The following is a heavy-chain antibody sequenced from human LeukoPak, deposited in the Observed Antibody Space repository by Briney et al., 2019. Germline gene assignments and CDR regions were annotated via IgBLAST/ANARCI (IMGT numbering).Heavy chain of an antibody. CDR1: GGSISSSSYY. CDR3: ARQNYYYGMDV. V-gene: IGHV4-39*07. Sequence: SETLSLTCTVSGGSISSSSYYWGWIRQPPGKGLEWIGEIYHSGSTNYNPSLKSRVTISVDKSKNQFSLKLSSVTAADTAVYYCARQNYYYGMDVWGQGTTVTVSS. CDR2: IYHSGST. J-gene: IGHJ6*02.